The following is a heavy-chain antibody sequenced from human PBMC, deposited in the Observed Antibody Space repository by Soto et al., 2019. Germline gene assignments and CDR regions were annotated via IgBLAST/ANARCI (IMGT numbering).Heavy chain of an antibody. CDR1: GGTFSSHA. CDR2: IIPIFGTT. CDR3: ARDNCSGGPCYPYYYYVMDV. V-gene: IGHV1-69*13. D-gene: IGHD2-15*01. J-gene: IGHJ6*02. Sequence: ASVTVSCTASGGTFSSHAVSWVRQAPGQGLEWMGGIIPIFGTTNYAQKFQGRVTITADESTSTVYMELTSLRSEDTAVYYCARDNCSGGPCYPYYYYVMDVWGQGTTVTVSS.